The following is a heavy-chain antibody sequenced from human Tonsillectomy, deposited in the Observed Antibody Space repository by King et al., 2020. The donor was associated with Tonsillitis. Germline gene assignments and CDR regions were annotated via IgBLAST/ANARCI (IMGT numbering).Heavy chain of an antibody. CDR3: SRGYMDY. CDR2: ITHDGTNT. D-gene: IGHD2-2*02. CDR1: GFTFNNYR. J-gene: IGHJ4*02. Sequence: VQLVESGGGLVQPGGSLTLSCAASGFTFNNYRIHWVRHAPGKGLVWVSRITHDGTNTAYADPVKGRFTISRDNAKNTPYLQMNSLRVEDTAVYYCSRGYMDYWGQGTLVTVSS. V-gene: IGHV3-74*01.